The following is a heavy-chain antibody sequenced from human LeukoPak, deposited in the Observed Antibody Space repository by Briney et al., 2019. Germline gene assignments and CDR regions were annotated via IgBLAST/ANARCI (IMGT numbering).Heavy chain of an antibody. Sequence: SVKVSCKASGYTFTSYGISWVRQAPGQGLEWMGWISAYNGNTNYAQKLQGRVTMTTDTSTSTAYMELRSLRSDDTAVYYCAREALKYCSGGSCPFDYWGQGTLVTVSS. CDR1: GYTFTSYG. CDR2: ISAYNGNT. D-gene: IGHD2-15*01. CDR3: AREALKYCSGGSCPFDY. J-gene: IGHJ4*02. V-gene: IGHV1-18*01.